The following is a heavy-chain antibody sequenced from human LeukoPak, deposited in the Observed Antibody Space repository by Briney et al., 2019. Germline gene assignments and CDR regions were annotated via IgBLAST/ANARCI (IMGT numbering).Heavy chain of an antibody. CDR1: GYTFTSYY. V-gene: IGHV1-46*01. J-gene: IGHJ4*02. CDR2: INPSSGST. CDR3: ARGYTYGDY. D-gene: IGHD5-18*01. Sequence: ASATVSCKASGYTFTSYYMHWVRQAPGQGLEWMGIINPSSGSTSYAQNFQGRVTMTRDTSSSTVYMELSSLRSEDTAVYYCARGYTYGDYWGQGTLVTVSS.